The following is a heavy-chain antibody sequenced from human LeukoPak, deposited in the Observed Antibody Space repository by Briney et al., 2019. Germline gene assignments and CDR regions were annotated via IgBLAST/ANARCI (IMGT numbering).Heavy chain of an antibody. CDR1: GYTFTGYY. V-gene: IGHV1-2*02. Sequence: ASVKVFCKASGYTFTGYYMHWVRQAPGQGLEWMGWINPNSGGTNYAQKFQGRVTMTRDTSISTAYMELSRLRSDDTAVYYCARDLSSSGYGYWFDPWGQGTLVTVSS. CDR3: ARDLSSSGYGYWFDP. CDR2: INPNSGGT. D-gene: IGHD5-12*01. J-gene: IGHJ5*02.